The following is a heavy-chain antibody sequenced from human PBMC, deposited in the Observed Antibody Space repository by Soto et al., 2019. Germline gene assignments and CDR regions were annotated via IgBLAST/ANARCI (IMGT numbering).Heavy chain of an antibody. V-gene: IGHV1-69*02. CDR1: GGTFSSYT. CDR3: ARYDSGYDKYYYYGMDV. J-gene: IGHJ6*02. D-gene: IGHD5-12*01. Sequence: QVQLVQSGAEVKKPGSSVKVSCKASGGTFSSYTISWVRQAPGQGLEWMGRLIPILGIANYAQKFQGRVTITADKSTSTAYMELSSLRSEDTAVYYCARYDSGYDKYYYYGMDVWGQGTTVTVSS. CDR2: LIPILGIA.